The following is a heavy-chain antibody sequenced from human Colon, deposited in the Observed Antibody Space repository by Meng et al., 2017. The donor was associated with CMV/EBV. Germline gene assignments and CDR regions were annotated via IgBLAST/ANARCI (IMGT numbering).Heavy chain of an antibody. J-gene: IGHJ6*02. D-gene: IGHD2-2*02. CDR2: TSATGNSA. V-gene: IGHV3-23*01. Sequence: GESLKISCAASGFTFSTHAMSWVRRRPGKGLEWVSSTSATGNSAYYADSVRGRFSIFRDNSHDTVYLQMDSLGADDAAVYYCAKGVVECSVTNCFTGYYAMDVWGQGTTVTVSS. CDR1: GFTFSTHA. CDR3: AKGVVECSVTNCFTGYYAMDV.